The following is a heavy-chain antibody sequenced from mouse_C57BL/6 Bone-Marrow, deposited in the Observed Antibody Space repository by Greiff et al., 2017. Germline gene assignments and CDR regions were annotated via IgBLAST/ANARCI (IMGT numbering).Heavy chain of an antibody. Sequence: QVQLQQPGAELVKPGASVKLSCKASGYTFTSYWMHWVKQRPGQGLEWIGMIHPNSGSTNYNEKFKRKATLTVDKSSSTAYMQLSSLTSEDSAVYYCARAYGSSYRFDYWGQGTTLTVSS. V-gene: IGHV1-64*01. CDR1: GYTFTSYW. D-gene: IGHD1-1*01. J-gene: IGHJ2*01. CDR3: ARAYGSSYRFDY. CDR2: IHPNSGST.